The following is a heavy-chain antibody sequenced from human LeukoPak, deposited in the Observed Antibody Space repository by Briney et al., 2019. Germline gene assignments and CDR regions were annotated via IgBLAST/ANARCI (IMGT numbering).Heavy chain of an antibody. J-gene: IGHJ4*02. CDR1: GYTFTGYF. CDR3: ARDLSSTSNWELDY. V-gene: IGHV1-2*06. Sequence: SXXVSCKASGYTFTGYFMHWVRQAPGQGLEWMGRINPNSGDTNYAQNFQGRVTMTRDTSISTAYMELSRLRSDDTAVYYCARDLSSTSNWELDYWGQGTLVTVSS. D-gene: IGHD7-27*01. CDR2: INPNSGDT.